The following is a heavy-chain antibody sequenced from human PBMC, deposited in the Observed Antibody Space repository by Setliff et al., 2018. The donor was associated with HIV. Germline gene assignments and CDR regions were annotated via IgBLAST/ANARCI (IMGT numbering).Heavy chain of an antibody. J-gene: IGHJ3*02. V-gene: IGHV3-23*01. CDR2: IRRSGDST. CDR3: AKDKGRRDYDSSGYYFPDAFDI. D-gene: IGHD3-22*01. Sequence: GGSLRLSCAASGFSFSIYAMSWVRQAPGKGLEWVSGIRRSGDSTDYAESVKGRFTISRDNAKNTLYLQMNSLRVEDTAVYYCAKDKGRRDYDSSGYYFPDAFDIWGQGTKVT. CDR1: GFSFSIYA.